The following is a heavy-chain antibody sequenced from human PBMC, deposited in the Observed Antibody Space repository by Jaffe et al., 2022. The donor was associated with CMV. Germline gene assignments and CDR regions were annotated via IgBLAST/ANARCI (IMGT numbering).Heavy chain of an antibody. CDR1: GFTFSSYG. Sequence: QVQLVESGGGVVQPGRSLRLSCAASGFTFSSYGMHWVRQAPGKGLEWVAVISYDGSNKYYADSVKGRFTISRDNSKNTLYLQMNSLRAEDTAVYYCAKGFLEWLLFHPATYFDYWGQGTLVTVSS. V-gene: IGHV3-30*18. CDR2: ISYDGSNK. CDR3: AKGFLEWLLFHPATYFDY. D-gene: IGHD3-3*01. J-gene: IGHJ4*02.